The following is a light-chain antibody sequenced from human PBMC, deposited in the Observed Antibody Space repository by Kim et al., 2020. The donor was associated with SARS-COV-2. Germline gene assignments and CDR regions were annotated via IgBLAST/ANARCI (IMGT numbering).Light chain of an antibody. J-gene: IGKJ5*01. Sequence: SRSPGERATRSCRASQSSSSSLAWYQQKPGQAPRVLIYGASARATGIPARFSGSGSGTEFTLTSSNLQSEDFAVYYCQQYAYWRAFGQGTRLEIK. V-gene: IGKV3-15*01. CDR1: QSSSSS. CDR2: GAS. CDR3: QQYAYWRA.